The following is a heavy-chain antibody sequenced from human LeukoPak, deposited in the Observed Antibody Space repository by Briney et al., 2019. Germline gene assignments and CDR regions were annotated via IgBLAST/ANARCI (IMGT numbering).Heavy chain of an antibody. V-gene: IGHV3-15*01. Sequence: GGSLRLSCAASGFIFSNAWMSWVRQAPGKGLEWVGRIKSKSGGGTADYAAPVKGRFTISRDDSRNTLYLQMNSLKTEDTAVYYCTTLEYSSSWFHDYWGQGTLVTVSS. J-gene: IGHJ4*02. CDR3: TTLEYSSSWFHDY. D-gene: IGHD6-13*01. CDR2: IKSKSGGGTA. CDR1: GFIFSNAW.